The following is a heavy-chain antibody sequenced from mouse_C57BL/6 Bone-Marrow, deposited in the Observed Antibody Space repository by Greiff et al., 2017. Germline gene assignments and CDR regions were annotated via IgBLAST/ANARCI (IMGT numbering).Heavy chain of an antibody. CDR2: ISYSGST. V-gene: IGHV3-8*01. J-gene: IGHJ4*01. CDR1: GYSITSDY. Sequence: VQLQESGPGLAKPSQTLSLTCSVTGYSITSDYWNWIRKFPGNKLEYMGYISYSGSTYYNPSLKSRISITRDTSKNQYYLQLKSVTTDDTATYYCARYRLYSTDAMDYWGQGTSVTVSA. CDR3: ARYRLYSTDAMDY. D-gene: IGHD1-1*01.